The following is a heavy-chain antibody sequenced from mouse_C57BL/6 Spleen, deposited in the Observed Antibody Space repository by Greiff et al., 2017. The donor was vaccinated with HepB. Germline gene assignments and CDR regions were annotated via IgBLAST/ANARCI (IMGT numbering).Heavy chain of an antibody. CDR3: TIEDYSKEAWFAY. CDR2: ISDGGSYT. CDR1: GFTFSSYA. D-gene: IGHD2-5*01. Sequence: DVMLVESGGGLVKPGGSLKLSCAASGFTFSSYAMSWVRQTPEKRLEWVATISDGGSYTYYPDNVKGRFTISRDNAKNNLYLQMSHLKSEDTAMYYCTIEDYSKEAWFAYWGKGTLVTVSA. J-gene: IGHJ3*01. V-gene: IGHV5-4*01.